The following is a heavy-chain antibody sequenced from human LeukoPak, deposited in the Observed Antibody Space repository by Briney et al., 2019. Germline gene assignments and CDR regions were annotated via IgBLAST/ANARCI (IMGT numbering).Heavy chain of an antibody. Sequence: RGSLRLSWAASGFTFSSYSMNWVRQAPGKGLEWVSYISSSSSTIYYADSVKGRFTISRDNAKNSLYLQMNSLRAEDTAVYYCARDQVVTTVTTTFDYWGQGTLVTVSS. D-gene: IGHD4-11*01. J-gene: IGHJ4*02. CDR3: ARDQVVTTVTTTFDY. CDR2: ISSSSSTI. CDR1: GFTFSSYS. V-gene: IGHV3-48*01.